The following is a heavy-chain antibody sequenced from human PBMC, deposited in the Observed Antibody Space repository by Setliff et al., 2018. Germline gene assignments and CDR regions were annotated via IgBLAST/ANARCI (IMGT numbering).Heavy chain of an antibody. CDR1: GDSISSGDYF. Sequence: SETLSLTCTVSGDSISSGDYFWSWIRQPPGKGLEWIAYIYHSGSAYYNPSLKSRVTMSVDTSKNQFSLHLTSVTAADTAVYYCAREVYGDCPTYYFDYWGQGTLVTVSS. D-gene: IGHD4-17*01. V-gene: IGHV4-30-4*08. CDR3: AREVYGDCPTYYFDY. CDR2: IYHSGSA. J-gene: IGHJ4*02.